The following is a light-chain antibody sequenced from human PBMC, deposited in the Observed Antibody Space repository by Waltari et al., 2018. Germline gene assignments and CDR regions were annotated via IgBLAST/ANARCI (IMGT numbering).Light chain of an antibody. CDR1: SSDVGGYNY. Sequence: QSALTQPPSASGSPGQSVTISCTGISSDVGGYNYVSWYRQHPGKPPKLIIYEVTKRPSGVPDRFSGSKSGNTASLTVSGLQAEDEADYYCSSYEGSNNFVFGGGTKLTVL. J-gene: IGLJ2*01. CDR2: EVT. V-gene: IGLV2-8*01. CDR3: SSYEGSNNFV.